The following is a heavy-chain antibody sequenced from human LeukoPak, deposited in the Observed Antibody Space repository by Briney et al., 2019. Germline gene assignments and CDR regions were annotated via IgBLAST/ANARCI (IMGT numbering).Heavy chain of an antibody. CDR3: ARDRTERIFDL. CDR1: GGSISSYY. Sequence: SETLSLTCTVSGGSISSYYWSWIRQPPGKGLEWIGYIYYSGSTNYNPSLKSRVTISVDTSKNQFSLKLSSVTAADTAVYYCARDRTERIFDLWGRGTLVTVSP. J-gene: IGHJ2*01. V-gene: IGHV4-59*01. CDR2: IYYSGST. D-gene: IGHD1-26*01.